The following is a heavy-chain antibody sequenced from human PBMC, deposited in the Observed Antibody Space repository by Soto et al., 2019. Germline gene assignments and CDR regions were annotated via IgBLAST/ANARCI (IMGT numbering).Heavy chain of an antibody. CDR1: GFTFSSYG. D-gene: IGHD3-3*01. V-gene: IGHV3-30*18. Sequence: GGSLRLSCAASGFTFSSYGMHWVRQAPGKGLEWVAVISYDGSNKYYADSVKGRFTISRDNSKNTLYLQMNSLRAEDTAVYYCAKTERAYDFWSGYYIYWGQGTLVTVSS. CDR2: ISYDGSNK. CDR3: AKTERAYDFWSGYYIY. J-gene: IGHJ4*02.